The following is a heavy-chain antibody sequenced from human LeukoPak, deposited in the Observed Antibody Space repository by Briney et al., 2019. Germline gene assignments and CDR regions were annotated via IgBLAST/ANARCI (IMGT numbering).Heavy chain of an antibody. J-gene: IGHJ4*02. V-gene: IGHV1-69*05. CDR3: ARGRSRFLNWLLFDQ. CDR1: GGTFSSYA. CDR2: IIPIFGTA. Sequence: ASVKVSCKASGGTFSSYAISWVRQAPGQGLEWMGGIIPIFGTANYAQKFQGRVTITTDESTSTAYMELNSLTSDDTAVFYCARGRSRFLNWLLFDQWGQGTLVTVSS. D-gene: IGHD3/OR15-3a*01.